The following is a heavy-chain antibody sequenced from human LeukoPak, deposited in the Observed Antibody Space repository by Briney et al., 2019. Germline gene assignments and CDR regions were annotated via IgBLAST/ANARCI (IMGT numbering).Heavy chain of an antibody. CDR1: GGSISSSSYY. V-gene: IGHV4-61*05. D-gene: IGHD3-22*01. CDR2: IYYSGST. CDR3: ARLKYYYDSSGYRAEYFQH. J-gene: IGHJ1*01. Sequence: SETLSLTCTVSGGSISSSSYYWGWIRQPPGKGLEWIGYIYYSGSTNYNPSLKSRVTISVDTSKNQLSLKLSSVTAADTAVYYCARLKYYYDSSGYRAEYFQHWGQGTLVTASS.